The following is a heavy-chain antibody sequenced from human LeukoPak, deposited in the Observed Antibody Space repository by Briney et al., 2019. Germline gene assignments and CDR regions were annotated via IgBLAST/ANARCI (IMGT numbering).Heavy chain of an antibody. CDR1: GYTYTDYY. J-gene: IGHJ4*02. Sequence: ASVKVSCKASGYTYTDYYMHWVRQAPGHGLEWMGWINPNSGGTRYAQKFQGRVTMTRDTSISTAYMELSSLRSDDTAVYYCAATLVSVRYLVKWGQGTLVTVSS. CDR3: AATLVSVRYLVK. V-gene: IGHV1-2*02. CDR2: INPNSGGT. D-gene: IGHD4/OR15-4a*01.